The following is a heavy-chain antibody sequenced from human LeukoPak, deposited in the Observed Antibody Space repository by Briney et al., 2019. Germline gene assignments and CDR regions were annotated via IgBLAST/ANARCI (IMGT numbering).Heavy chain of an antibody. CDR1: GFIFSRYR. D-gene: IGHD1-26*01. J-gene: IGHJ5*02. Sequence: GGSLRLSCAASGFIFSRYRIHWVRQAPGKGLEWVSGISGSGGSTYYADSVKGRFTISRDNFKNTLYLQMNSLRAEDTAVYYCAKSSGSGSYYWFDPWGQGTLVTVSS. V-gene: IGHV3-23*01. CDR2: ISGSGGST. CDR3: AKSSGSGSYYWFDP.